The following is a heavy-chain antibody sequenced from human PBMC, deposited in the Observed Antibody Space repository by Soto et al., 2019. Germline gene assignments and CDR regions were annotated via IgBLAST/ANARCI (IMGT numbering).Heavy chain of an antibody. D-gene: IGHD3-10*01. V-gene: IGHV1-8*01. CDR2: MNPNSGNT. Sequence: ASVKVSCKASGYTFTSYDINWVRQATGQGLEWMGWMNPNSGNTGYAQKFQGRVTMTRNTSISTAYMELSSLRSEDTAVYYCARSSMVRGVISWFDPWGQGTLVTVSS. J-gene: IGHJ5*02. CDR1: GYTFTSYD. CDR3: ARSSMVRGVISWFDP.